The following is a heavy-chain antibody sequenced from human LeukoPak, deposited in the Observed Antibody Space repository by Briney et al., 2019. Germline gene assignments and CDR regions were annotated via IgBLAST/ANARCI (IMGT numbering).Heavy chain of an antibody. CDR3: ARDEYGVDY. CDR1: GFIVSNNY. CDR2: IYSGGST. Sequence: AGGSLRLSCAASGFIVSNNYMSWVRQAPGKGLEWVSVIYSGGSTYYADYVRGRFTISRDNSKNTLYLQMNSLRAEDTAVYYCARDEYGVDYWGQGTLVSVSS. J-gene: IGHJ4*02. D-gene: IGHD4-17*01. V-gene: IGHV3-53*01.